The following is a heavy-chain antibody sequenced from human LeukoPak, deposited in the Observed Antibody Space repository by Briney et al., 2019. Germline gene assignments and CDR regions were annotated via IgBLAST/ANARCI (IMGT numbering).Heavy chain of an antibody. CDR1: GYTFTGYY. V-gene: IGHV1-2*02. Sequence: GASVKVSCKASGYTFTGYYMHWVRQAPGQGLEWMGWINPNSGGTNYAQKFQGRVTMTGDTSISTAYMELSRLRSDDTAVYYCARARGSYDLNFDYWGQGTLVTVSS. D-gene: IGHD3-16*01. J-gene: IGHJ4*02. CDR3: ARARGSYDLNFDY. CDR2: INPNSGGT.